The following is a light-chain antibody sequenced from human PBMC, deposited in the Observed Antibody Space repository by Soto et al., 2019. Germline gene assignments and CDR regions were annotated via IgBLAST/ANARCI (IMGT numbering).Light chain of an antibody. CDR1: SSNIGAGYD. J-gene: IGLJ1*01. CDR3: QSHDSSLHASV. V-gene: IGLV1-40*01. CDR2: GNT. Sequence: QSMLTQPPSVSGAPGQRVTISCTGSSSNIGAGYDVHWYLQLPGTAPKLLIYGNTNRPSGVPDRFSGSKSGFSASLAITGLQAEDEADYYCQSHDSSLHASVFGTGTKVTVL.